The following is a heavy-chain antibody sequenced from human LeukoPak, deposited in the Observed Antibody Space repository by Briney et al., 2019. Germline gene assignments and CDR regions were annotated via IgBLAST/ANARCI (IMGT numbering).Heavy chain of an antibody. Sequence: GGSLRLSCAASGFTFSSYWMIWVRQAPGKGLEWVANIKQDGSEKYYVDSVKGRFTISRDNAKNSVYLQMNSLRVEDTAVYYCARGRDGYNYVYYYMDVWGKGTTVTVSS. CDR1: GFTFSSYW. V-gene: IGHV3-7*01. J-gene: IGHJ6*03. CDR2: IKQDGSEK. CDR3: ARGRDGYNYVYYYMDV. D-gene: IGHD5-24*01.